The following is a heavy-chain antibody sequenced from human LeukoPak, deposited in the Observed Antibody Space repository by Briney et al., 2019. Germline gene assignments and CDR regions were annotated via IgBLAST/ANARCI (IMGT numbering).Heavy chain of an antibody. V-gene: IGHV4-34*01. J-gene: IGHJ5*02. CDR1: GGSFSGFY. D-gene: IGHD3-10*01. Sequence: PSETLSLTCAVYGGSFSGFYWSWVRQPPGKGLEWIGEINHSGSTHYNPSFKSRVTILVDTSGNQFSLKLTSVTAADTAVYYCARGPDSGSHFAWFDPWGQGTLVTVSS. CDR3: ARGPDSGSHFAWFDP. CDR2: INHSGST.